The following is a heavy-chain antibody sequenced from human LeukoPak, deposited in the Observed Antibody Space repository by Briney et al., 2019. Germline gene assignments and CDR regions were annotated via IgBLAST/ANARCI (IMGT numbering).Heavy chain of an antibody. CDR2: IYYSGST. D-gene: IGHD3-9*01. CDR3: ARGLKFYDILTAYYTFPYFDY. Sequence: SETLSLTCTVSGGSLSSYYWTWIRQPPGKGLEWIGYIYYSGSTNYNPSLKSRVTISIDTSKNQFSLKLSSVTVADTAVYYCARGLKFYDILTAYYTFPYFDYWGQGTMVTVSS. CDR1: GGSLSSYY. J-gene: IGHJ4*03. V-gene: IGHV4-59*01.